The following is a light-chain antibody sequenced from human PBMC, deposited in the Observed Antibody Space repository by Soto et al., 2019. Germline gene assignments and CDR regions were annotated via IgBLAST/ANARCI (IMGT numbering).Light chain of an antibody. CDR2: RTN. CDR3: ASWDDSLSNPV. CDR1: SSNIGSHI. V-gene: IGLV1-47*01. Sequence: QSVLTQPPSASGTPGQTVTISCSGSSSNIGSHIVYWYQQVPGTAPKLLIRRTNQRPSGVPDRLSGSKSGTSASLAISGLRSEDEADYYCASWDDSLSNPVFGGGTQLTVL. J-gene: IGLJ7*01.